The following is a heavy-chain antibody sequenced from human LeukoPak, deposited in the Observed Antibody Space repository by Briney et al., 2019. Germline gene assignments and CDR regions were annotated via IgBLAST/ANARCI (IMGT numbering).Heavy chain of an antibody. CDR3: ARDPRNKGFDP. D-gene: IGHD1/OR15-1a*01. V-gene: IGHV3-74*01. CDR1: GFTFSDYW. J-gene: IGHJ5*02. CDR2: IKGDGSDT. Sequence: GGSLRLSCAASGFTFSDYWMHWARQSPGKGLVWVSCIKGDGSDTRYADSVKGRFTISRDNDKNTLYLQMNSLRVEDSALYYCARDPRNKGFDPWGQGTLVTVSS.